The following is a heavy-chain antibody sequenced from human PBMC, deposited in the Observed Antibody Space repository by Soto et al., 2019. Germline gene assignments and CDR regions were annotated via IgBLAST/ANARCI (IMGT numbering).Heavy chain of an antibody. J-gene: IGHJ6*02. CDR2: ISYDGSNK. Sequence: GGSLRLSCAASGFTFSSYGMHWVRQAPGKGLEWVAVISYDGSNKYYADSVKGRFTISRDNSKNTLYLQMNSLRAEDTAVYYCANAPGTQQLVAAEDRAGVLAYGMDVWGQGTTVTVSS. CDR1: GFTFSSYG. CDR3: ANAPGTQQLVAAEDRAGVLAYGMDV. V-gene: IGHV3-30*18. D-gene: IGHD6-13*01.